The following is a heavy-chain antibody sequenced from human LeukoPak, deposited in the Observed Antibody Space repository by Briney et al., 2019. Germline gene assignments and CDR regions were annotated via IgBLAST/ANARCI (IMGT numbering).Heavy chain of an antibody. CDR3: ASGNIAAAEGYYFDY. CDR2: IYTSGST. CDR1: GGSISSGSYY. Sequence: SETLSLTCTVSGGSISSGSYYWSWIRQPAGKGLEWMGRIYTSGSTNYNPSLKSRVTISVDTSKNQFSLKLSSVTAADTAVYYCASGNIAAAEGYYFDYWGQGTLVTVSS. V-gene: IGHV4-61*02. J-gene: IGHJ4*02. D-gene: IGHD6-13*01.